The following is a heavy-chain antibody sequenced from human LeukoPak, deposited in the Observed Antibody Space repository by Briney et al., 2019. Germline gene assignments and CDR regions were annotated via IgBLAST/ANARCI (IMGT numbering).Heavy chain of an antibody. CDR3: ARLITVGYFDY. D-gene: IGHD5-24*01. CDR1: GFTFSSYE. V-gene: IGHV3-48*03. J-gene: IGHJ4*02. Sequence: GGSLRLSCAASGFTFSSYEMNWVRQAPGKGLEWVSYISSSGSTIYYAGSVKGRFTISRDNAKNSLYLQMNSLRAEDTAVYYCARLITVGYFDYWGQGTLVTVSS. CDR2: ISSSGSTI.